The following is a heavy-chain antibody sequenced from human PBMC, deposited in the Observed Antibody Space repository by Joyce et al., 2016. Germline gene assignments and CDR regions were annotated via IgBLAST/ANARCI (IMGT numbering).Heavy chain of an antibody. Sequence: QVLLVQYGATVKRPGSSLKVSCKSSGGAFSNFTVNWVRQAPGQRLEWMGGISPFFGAAKYAGHFQGRVTLTADLSTRTAFMELSSLTSADTAVYYCARGGTSSDHFFFYTLDIWGPGTTVIVSS. D-gene: IGHD1-14*01. CDR1: GGAFSNFT. CDR2: ISPFFGAA. CDR3: ARGGTSSDHFFFYTLDI. J-gene: IGHJ6*02. V-gene: IGHV1-69*12.